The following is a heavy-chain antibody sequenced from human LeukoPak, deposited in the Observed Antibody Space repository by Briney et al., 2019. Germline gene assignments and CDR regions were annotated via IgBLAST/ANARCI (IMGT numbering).Heavy chain of an antibody. Sequence: GGSLRLSCAASGFILSSYEMNWVRQAPGKGLEWISYISTSGSTKYYADSVKGRFTISRDNAKNSLYLHMNSLRAEDTAVYYCARDYGGSSPFDYWGQGTLVTVSS. CDR3: ARDYGGSSPFDY. CDR2: ISTSGSTK. CDR1: GFILSSYE. J-gene: IGHJ4*02. D-gene: IGHD4-23*01. V-gene: IGHV3-48*03.